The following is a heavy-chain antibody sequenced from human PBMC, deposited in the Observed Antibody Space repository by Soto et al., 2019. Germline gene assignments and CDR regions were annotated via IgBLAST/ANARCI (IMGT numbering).Heavy chain of an antibody. CDR3: AKDREYGDFFDY. CDR2: ISGSGGST. J-gene: IGHJ4*02. D-gene: IGHD4-17*01. Sequence: EVQLLESGGGLVQPGGSLRLSCAASGFTFSSYAMSWVRQAPGKGLEWVSAISGSGGSTYYADSVKGRFTISRDNSKNTLYLQMNSLRSEDTAVYYCAKDREYGDFFDYWGQGTLVTVSS. CDR1: GFTFSSYA. V-gene: IGHV3-23*01.